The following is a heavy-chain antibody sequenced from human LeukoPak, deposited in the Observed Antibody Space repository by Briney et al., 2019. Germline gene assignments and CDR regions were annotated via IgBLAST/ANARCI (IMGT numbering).Heavy chain of an antibody. CDR3: AKGVLLATTHFDY. J-gene: IGHJ4*02. V-gene: IGHV3-9*01. CDR1: GFTFDDYA. Sequence: PGGSLRLSCAASGFTFDDYAMHWVRQAPGKGLEWVSGISWNSGSIGYADSVKGRFTISRDNAKNSLYLQMNSLRAEDTALYYCAKGVLLATTHFDYWGQGTLVTVSS. D-gene: IGHD5-24*01. CDR2: ISWNSGSI.